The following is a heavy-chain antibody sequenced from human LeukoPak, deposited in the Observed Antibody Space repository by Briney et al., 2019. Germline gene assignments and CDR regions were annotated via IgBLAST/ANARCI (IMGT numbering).Heavy chain of an antibody. CDR3: AKDIKYQLLLGAFDI. CDR1: GFTFDDYA. Sequence: PGGSLRLSCAASGFTFDDYAMHWVRQAPGKGLEWVSLISWDGGSTYYADSVKGRFTISRDNSKTSLYLQMNSLRAEDTALYYCAKDIKYQLLLGAFDIWGQGTMVTVSS. V-gene: IGHV3-43D*03. CDR2: ISWDGGST. J-gene: IGHJ3*02. D-gene: IGHD2-2*01.